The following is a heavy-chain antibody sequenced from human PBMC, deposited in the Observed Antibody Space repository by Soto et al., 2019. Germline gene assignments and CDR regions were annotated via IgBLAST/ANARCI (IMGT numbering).Heavy chain of an antibody. CDR3: ARYMITFGGVIVEYYFDY. J-gene: IGHJ4*02. V-gene: IGHV3-7*05. CDR2: IKQDGSEK. D-gene: IGHD3-16*02. CDR1: GFTFSSYW. Sequence: EVQLVESGGGLVQPGGSLRLSCAASGFTFSSYWMSWVRQAPGKGLEWVANIKQDGSEKYYVDSVKGRFTISRDNAKNSLSLQMNSLRAEDTAVYYCARYMITFGGVIVEYYFDYWGQGTLVTVSS.